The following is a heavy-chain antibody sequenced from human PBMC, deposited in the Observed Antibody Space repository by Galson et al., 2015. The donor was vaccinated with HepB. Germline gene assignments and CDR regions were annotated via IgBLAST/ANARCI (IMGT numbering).Heavy chain of an antibody. CDR2: ISKDADNT. J-gene: IGHJ3*02. CDR1: GFTFGNYA. CDR3: VQGYLCDT. Sequence: SLRLSCATSGFTFGNYAMSWVRQAPGKGLEWVSLISKDADNTYYADAVRGRFLISRDNSRDTLHLQMNSLRAEDTAIYYCVQGYLCDTWGQGIMVTVSS. V-gene: IGHV3-23*01. D-gene: IGHD2-21*01.